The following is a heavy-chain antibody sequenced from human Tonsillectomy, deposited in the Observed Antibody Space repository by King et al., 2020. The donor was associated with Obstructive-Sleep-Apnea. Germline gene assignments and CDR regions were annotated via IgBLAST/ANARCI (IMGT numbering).Heavy chain of an antibody. D-gene: IGHD5-18*01. J-gene: IGHJ4*02. V-gene: IGHV4-34*01. CDR1: GGSSTTYY. CDR2: SNHGGST. CDR3: VRYEADTSMVDY. Sequence: VQLQQWGAGLLKPSETLSLTCIVYGGSSTTYYWSWIRQPPGKGLEWIGESNHGGSTNYNPSLKTRVTVSVDTSKNKFSLTLTSVTAADTAVYYCVRYEADTSMVDYWGQGTLVTVTS.